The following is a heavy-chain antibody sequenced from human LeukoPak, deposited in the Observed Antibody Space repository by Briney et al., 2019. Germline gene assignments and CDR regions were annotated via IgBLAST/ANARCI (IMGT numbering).Heavy chain of an antibody. J-gene: IGHJ4*02. CDR1: GGSFSGYY. V-gene: IGHV4-34*01. Sequence: SETLSLTCAVYGGSFSGYYWSWIRQPPGKGLEWIGSIYYSGSTYYNPSLKSRVTISVDTSKNQFSLKLSSVTAADTAVYYCARHEGDYWGQGTLVTVSS. CDR2: IYYSGST. CDR3: ARHEGDY.